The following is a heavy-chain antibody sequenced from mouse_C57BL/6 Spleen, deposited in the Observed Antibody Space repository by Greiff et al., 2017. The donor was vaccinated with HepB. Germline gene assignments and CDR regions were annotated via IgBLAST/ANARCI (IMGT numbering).Heavy chain of an antibody. J-gene: IGHJ4*01. D-gene: IGHD1-1*01. CDR3: AREITTVVADYYAMDY. CDR1: GFTFSSYA. CDR2: ISDGGSYT. Sequence: EVKLMESGGGLVKPGGSLKLSCAASGFTFSSYAMSWVRQTPEKRLEWVATISDGGSYTYYPDNVKGRVTISRDNAKNNLYLQMSHLKSEDTAMYYCAREITTVVADYYAMDYWGQGTSVTVSS. V-gene: IGHV5-4*01.